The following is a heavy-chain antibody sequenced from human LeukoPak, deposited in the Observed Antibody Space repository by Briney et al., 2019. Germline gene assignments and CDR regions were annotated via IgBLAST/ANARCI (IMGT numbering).Heavy chain of an antibody. CDR2: IYSGGST. J-gene: IGHJ4*02. CDR1: GFTVSSNY. V-gene: IGHV3-53*01. D-gene: IGHD3-10*01. Sequence: GGSLRLSCAASGFTVSSNYMCWVRQAPGKGLEWVSVIYSGGSTYYADSVKGRFTISRDNSKNTLYLQMNSLRAEDTAVYYCARGLWFGELFPSPFDYWGQGTLVTVSS. CDR3: ARGLWFGELFPSPFDY.